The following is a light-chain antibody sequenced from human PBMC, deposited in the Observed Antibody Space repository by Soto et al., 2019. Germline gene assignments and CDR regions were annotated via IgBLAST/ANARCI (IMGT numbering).Light chain of an antibody. J-gene: IGKJ1*01. CDR1: QSLLHSNGYNY. V-gene: IGKV2-28*01. Sequence: DIVMTQSPLSLRVTPGEPASISCRSSQSLLHSNGYNYLDWYLQKPGQSPQLLIYLGSNRASGVPDRFSGSGSGTDFTMKISRVEAEDVGVYYCMQALQTQWTFGQGTKVDIK. CDR2: LGS. CDR3: MQALQTQWT.